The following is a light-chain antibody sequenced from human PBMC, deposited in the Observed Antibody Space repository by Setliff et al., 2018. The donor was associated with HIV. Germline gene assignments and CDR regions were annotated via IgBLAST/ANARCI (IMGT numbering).Light chain of an antibody. Sequence: QSVLTQPRSVSGSPGQSVTISCTGTSSDVGGYNLVSWYQQHPGKAPKFMIYDVSKRPSGVPDRFSGSKSGNTASLTISGLQAEDEADYYCCSYAGTFLVFGGGTKATVL. V-gene: IGLV2-11*01. CDR2: DVS. J-gene: IGLJ2*01. CDR3: CSYAGTFLV. CDR1: SSDVGGYNL.